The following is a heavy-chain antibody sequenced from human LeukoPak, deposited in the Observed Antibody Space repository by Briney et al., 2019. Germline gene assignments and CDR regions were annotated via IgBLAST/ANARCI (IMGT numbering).Heavy chain of an antibody. V-gene: IGHV1-18*01. J-gene: IGHJ5*02. Sequence: ASVKVSCKASGYTFTSYGISWVRQAPGQGLEWMGWISAYNGITNYAQKLQGRVTMTTDTSTSTAYMELRSLRSDDTAVYYCARDMGDIVVVPGSRGGWFDPWGQGTLVTVSS. D-gene: IGHD2-2*01. CDR2: ISAYNGIT. CDR3: ARDMGDIVVVPGSRGGWFDP. CDR1: GYTFTSYG.